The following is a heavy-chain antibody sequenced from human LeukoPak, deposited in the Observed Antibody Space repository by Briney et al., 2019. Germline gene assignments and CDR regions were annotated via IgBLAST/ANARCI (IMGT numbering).Heavy chain of an antibody. J-gene: IGHJ4*02. V-gene: IGHV1-46*01. CDR1: GFTFTNYY. Sequence: ASVKVSCKASGFTFTNYYMHWVRQAPGQGLEWMGIINPSGHTTDYAQKFQGRVTMTRDMSTSTVYMELSSLRSEDTAVYYCARGRAVAPFDYWGQGTLVTVSS. D-gene: IGHD6-19*01. CDR3: ARGRAVAPFDY. CDR2: INPSGHTT.